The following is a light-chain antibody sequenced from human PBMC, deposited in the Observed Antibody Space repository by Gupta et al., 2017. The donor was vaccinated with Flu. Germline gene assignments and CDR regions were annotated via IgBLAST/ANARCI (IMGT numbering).Light chain of an antibody. CDR2: DDR. CDR3: QSRDSSCNPVV. CDR1: ALPKKY. J-gene: IGLJ3*02. V-gene: IGLV3-10*01. Sequence: SYELTQPPSVSVSPGQTARITCSGDALPKKYAYWYQQKSGQAPVLVIYDDRKRPSGIPERVAGSSSGTMATWTISGAQVEDEADYYCQSRDSSCNPVVFGGGTKLTVL.